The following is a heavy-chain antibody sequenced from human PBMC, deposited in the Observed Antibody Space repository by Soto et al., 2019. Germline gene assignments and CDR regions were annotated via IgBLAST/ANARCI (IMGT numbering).Heavy chain of an antibody. D-gene: IGHD5-18*01. CDR2: ISYDGSIK. CDR3: ANSEYSRYKNIDV. V-gene: IGHV3-30*18. J-gene: IGHJ6*02. CDR1: GFTFRGYG. Sequence: LRLSCAASGFTFRGYGMHWVRQAPGRGLEWVALISYDGSIKYYADSVRGRFTISRDNSKNTLYLQMNSLRAEDTAVYYCANSEYSRYKNIDVWGQGTTVTV.